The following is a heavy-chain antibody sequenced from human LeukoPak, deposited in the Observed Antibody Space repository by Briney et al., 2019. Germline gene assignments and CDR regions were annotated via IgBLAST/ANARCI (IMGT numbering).Heavy chain of an antibody. CDR1: GFTFSR. V-gene: IGHV3-7*01. D-gene: IGHD7-27*01. Sequence: PGGSLRLSCAAAGFTFSRMSWVRQAKGKGLECVAKIKEDGSEKHYVDSVKGRFTISRDNAKNSLYLQMNSLRAEDTAVYYCARDYTGGWNDYWGQGTLVTVSS. CDR3: ARDYTGGWNDY. CDR2: IKEDGSEK. J-gene: IGHJ4*02.